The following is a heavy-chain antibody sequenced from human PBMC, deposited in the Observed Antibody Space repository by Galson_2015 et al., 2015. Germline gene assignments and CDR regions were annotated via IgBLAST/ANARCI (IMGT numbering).Heavy chain of an antibody. V-gene: IGHV3-9*01. J-gene: IGHJ4*02. Sequence: SLRLSCAASGCSFDDYAMHWVRQAPGKGLEWISGISWNSGSIDYADSVKGRFTISRDNAKNSLYLQMKSLRAEDTAFYYCAKESGGDYYFDYWGQGTLVTVSS. D-gene: IGHD2-21*02. CDR3: AKESGGDYYFDY. CDR1: GCSFDDYA. CDR2: ISWNSGSI.